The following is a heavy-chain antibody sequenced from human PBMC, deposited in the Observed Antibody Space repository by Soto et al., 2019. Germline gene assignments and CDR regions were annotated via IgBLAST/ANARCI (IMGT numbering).Heavy chain of an antibody. CDR1: GGTFSSYA. CDR3: ARTYYYDSSGPQEYYFDY. CDR2: IIPIFGTA. V-gene: IGHV1-69*13. J-gene: IGHJ4*02. Sequence: SVKVSCKASGGTFSSYAISWVRQAPGQGLEWMGGIIPIFGTANYAQKFQGRVTITADESTSTAYMELSSLRSEDTAVYYCARTYYYDSSGPQEYYFDYWGQGTLVTVSS. D-gene: IGHD3-22*01.